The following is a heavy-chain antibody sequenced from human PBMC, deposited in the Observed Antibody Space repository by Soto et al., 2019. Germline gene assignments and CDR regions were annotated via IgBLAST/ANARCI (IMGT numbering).Heavy chain of an antibody. V-gene: IGHV3-11*06. CDR1: GFTFSDYY. J-gene: IGHJ6*02. D-gene: IGHD5-18*01. CDR3: ARDLLGRAVSYDYYYYGMDV. Sequence: GGSLKLSCAASGFTFSDYYMSWIRQAPGKGLEWVSYISSSSSYTNYADSVKGRFTISRDNAKNSLYLQMNSLRAEDTAVYYCARDLLGRAVSYDYYYYGMDVWGQGTTVTVSS. CDR2: ISSSSSYT.